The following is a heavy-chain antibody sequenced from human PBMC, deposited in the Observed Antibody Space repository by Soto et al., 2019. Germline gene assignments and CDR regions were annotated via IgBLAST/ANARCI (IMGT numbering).Heavy chain of an antibody. CDR3: ARATYYSDTGGSPPLDY. Sequence: SSETPSLTLAVSCGSIRSGDYYWRWVRQPPGKGLEWIGYIYYSGSTYYNPSLKSRVAISVDTSRNQFSLKLSSVTAADTAVYFCARATYYSDTGGSPPLDYWGQGTLVTVSS. J-gene: IGHJ4*02. CDR2: IYYSGST. V-gene: IGHV4-30-4*01. D-gene: IGHD3-22*01. CDR1: CGSIRSGDYY.